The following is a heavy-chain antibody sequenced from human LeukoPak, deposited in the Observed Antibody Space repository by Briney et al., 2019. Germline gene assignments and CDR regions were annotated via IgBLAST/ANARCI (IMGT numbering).Heavy chain of an antibody. CDR2: IYYSGST. D-gene: IGHD3-16*01. J-gene: IGHJ4*02. Sequence: PSETLSLTCTVSGGSISSSSYYWGWIRQPPGKGLEWIGSIYYSGSTYYNPSLKSRVTISVDTSKNQFSLKLSSVTAADTAVYYCARGISDYVWGRSRGFDYWGQGTLVTVSS. V-gene: IGHV4-39*07. CDR1: GGSISSSSYY. CDR3: ARGISDYVWGRSRGFDY.